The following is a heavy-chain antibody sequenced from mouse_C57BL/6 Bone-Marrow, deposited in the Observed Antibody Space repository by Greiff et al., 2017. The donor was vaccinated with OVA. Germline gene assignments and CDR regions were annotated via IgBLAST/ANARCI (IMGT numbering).Heavy chain of an antibody. J-gene: IGHJ4*01. CDR3: ARTFYYDYGEAMDY. V-gene: IGHV1-47*01. Sequence: VKLMESGAELVKPGASVKMSCKASGYTFTTYPIEWMKQNHGKSLEWIGNFHPYNDDTKYNEKFKGKATLTVEKSSSTVYLELSRLTSDDSAVYYCARTFYYDYGEAMDYWGQGTSVTVSS. CDR2: FHPYNDDT. CDR1: GYTFTTYP. D-gene: IGHD2-4*01.